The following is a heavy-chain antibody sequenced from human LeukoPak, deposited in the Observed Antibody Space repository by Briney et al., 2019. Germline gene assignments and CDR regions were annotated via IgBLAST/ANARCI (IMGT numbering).Heavy chain of an antibody. CDR3: ARRSGIAVAGAFDY. Sequence: GGSLRLSCAAFGFTVSVNYMSWGRQAPGKGLVWVAFIRYDGSNKYYADSVKGRFTISRDNSKNTLSLQMNSLRVEDTAVYYCARRSGIAVAGAFDYWGQGTLVTVSS. J-gene: IGHJ4*02. CDR1: GFTVSVNY. D-gene: IGHD6-19*01. V-gene: IGHV3-33*08. CDR2: IRYDGSNK.